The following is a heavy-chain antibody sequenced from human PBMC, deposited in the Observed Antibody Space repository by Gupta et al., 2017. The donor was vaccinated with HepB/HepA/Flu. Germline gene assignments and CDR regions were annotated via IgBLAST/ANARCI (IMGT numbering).Heavy chain of an antibody. Sequence: EVQLVESGGGLVQTGGSMRRSCAASGFTVSSFGMSWVREAPGKGLEWVANIKQDGSEKYYWDSVKGRVTISRDNAKNSLYLQMNSLRAEDTAAYYCAREDTDGYGSGSHDYWGQGTLVTGSS. D-gene: IGHD3-10*01. J-gene: IGHJ4*02. V-gene: IGHV3-7*01. CDR1: GFTVSSFG. CDR3: AREDTDGYGSGSHDY. CDR2: IKQDGSEK.